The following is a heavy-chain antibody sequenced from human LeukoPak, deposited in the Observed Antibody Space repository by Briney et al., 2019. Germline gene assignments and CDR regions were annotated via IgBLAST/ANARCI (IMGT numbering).Heavy chain of an antibody. CDR1: GGSFSGYY. V-gene: IGHV4-4*07. CDR2: IYTSGST. Sequence: PSETLSLTCAVYGGSFSGYYWSWIRQPAGKGLEWIGRIYTSGSTNYNPSLKSRVTLSVDTSKNQFSLKLSSVTAADTAVYYCARDYQGGYGDKTVDYWGQGTLVTVPS. J-gene: IGHJ4*02. D-gene: IGHD5-18*01. CDR3: ARDYQGGYGDKTVDY.